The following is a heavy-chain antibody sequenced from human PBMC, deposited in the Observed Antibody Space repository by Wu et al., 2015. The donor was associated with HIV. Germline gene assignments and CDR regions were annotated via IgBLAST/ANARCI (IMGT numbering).Heavy chain of an antibody. CDR1: GYTFTGHY. J-gene: IGHJ5*02. CDR2: INPSSGDT. V-gene: IGHV1-2*02. Sequence: QVQLVQSGAEVKNPGASVNVSCKTSGYTFTGHYIHWMRQAPGQGLEWMGWINPSSGDTNYAQRFQGRVTMTRDTSISSAYMELSRLTSDDTAVYYCARVRTHSSGWPHNWFDPWAREPWSPSPQ. D-gene: IGHD6-19*01. CDR3: ARVRTHSSGWPHNWFDP.